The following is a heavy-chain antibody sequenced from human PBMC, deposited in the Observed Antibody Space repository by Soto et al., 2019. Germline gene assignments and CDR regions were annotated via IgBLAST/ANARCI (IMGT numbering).Heavy chain of an antibody. V-gene: IGHV3-23*01. CDR2: IGSSGGTT. CDR1: GFIFSTYA. Sequence: GGSLRLSCAASGFIFSTYAMNWVRHAPGKGLEWVSAIGSSGGTTFYAESVRGRFTISRDNSINTLYLQMSSLRTEDTAVYYCAHPRGYGVFDAVDIWGQGTMVTVSS. D-gene: IGHD4-17*01. CDR3: AHPRGYGVFDAVDI. J-gene: IGHJ3*02.